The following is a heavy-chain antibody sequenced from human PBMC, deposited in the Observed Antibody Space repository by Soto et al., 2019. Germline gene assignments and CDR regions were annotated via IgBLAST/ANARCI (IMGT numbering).Heavy chain of an antibody. D-gene: IGHD6-6*01. CDR3: ARDGLSSSSSFDY. CDR1: GGSFSGYY. CDR2: INHSGST. J-gene: IGHJ4*02. V-gene: IGHV4-34*01. Sequence: PSETLSLTCAVYGGSFSGYYLTWIRQPPGTGLEWIGEINHSGSTNYNPSLKSRVTISVDTSKNQFSLKLTSVTASDTAMYYCARDGLSSSSSFDYWGQGTLVTVSS.